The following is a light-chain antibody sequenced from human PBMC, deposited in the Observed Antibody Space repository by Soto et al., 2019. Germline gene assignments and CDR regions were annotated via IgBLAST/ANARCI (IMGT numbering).Light chain of an antibody. Sequence: QSVLTQPPSVSAAPGQKVTISCSGSSSNIGTYYVSWYQHVPGTAPKLLIYDNNERPSGIPDRFSGSKSGTLATLGITGLQTGDEADYHCGTWDSSLSAVVFGGGTKLTVL. CDR3: GTWDSSLSAVV. J-gene: IGLJ2*01. CDR1: SSNIGTYY. V-gene: IGLV1-51*01. CDR2: DNN.